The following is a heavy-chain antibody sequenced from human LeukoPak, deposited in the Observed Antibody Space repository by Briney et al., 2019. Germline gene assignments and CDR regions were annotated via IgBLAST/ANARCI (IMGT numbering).Heavy chain of an antibody. CDR3: ARLHYDILTGPFDY. CDR1: GFTFSSYA. Sequence: PGGSLRLSCAASGFTFSSYAMSWVRQAPGKGLEWVSVIFSGGGTHYADSVKGRFIMSRDNSKDTLYLQMDSLRAEDTAVYYCARLHYDILTGPFDYWGQGTLVTVSS. CDR2: IFSGGGT. J-gene: IGHJ4*02. D-gene: IGHD3-9*01. V-gene: IGHV3-66*04.